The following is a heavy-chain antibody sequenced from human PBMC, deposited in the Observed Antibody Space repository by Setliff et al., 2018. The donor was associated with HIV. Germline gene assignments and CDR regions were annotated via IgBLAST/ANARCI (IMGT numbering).Heavy chain of an antibody. CDR2: INAGTGDI. D-gene: IGHD3-10*01. CDR3: ATPGVGAGAFDI. Sequence: GASVKVSCKGSGYAFVTYAMHWVRQAPGQRLEWMGWINAGTGDIEYSQKFQGRVTITRDRSANTVYMELIRLTSADTAVYYCATPGVGAGAFDIWGRGTMVTVSS. J-gene: IGHJ3*02. CDR1: GYAFVTYA. V-gene: IGHV1-3*01.